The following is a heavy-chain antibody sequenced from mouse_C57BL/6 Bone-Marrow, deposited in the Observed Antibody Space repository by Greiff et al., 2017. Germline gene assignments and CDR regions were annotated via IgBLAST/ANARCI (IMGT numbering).Heavy chain of an antibody. CDR3: SSFDGHYFDF. J-gene: IGHJ2*01. CDR1: GFNIKDDY. D-gene: IGHD2-3*01. Sequence: VQLQQSGAELVRPGASVKLSCTASGFNIKDDYIHWVKQRPEQGLEWIGWIDPEIGDTEYASKFQGKATITSDTSSNTAYLQLSSLTSEDTAVYYCSSFDGHYFDFWGQGPPLTVAS. CDR2: IDPEIGDT. V-gene: IGHV14-4*01.